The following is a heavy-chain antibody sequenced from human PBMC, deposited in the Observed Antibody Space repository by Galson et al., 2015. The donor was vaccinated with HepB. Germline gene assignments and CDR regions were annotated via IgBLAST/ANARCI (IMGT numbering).Heavy chain of an antibody. CDR2: ISYDGSNK. V-gene: IGHV3-30*18. J-gene: IGHJ5*02. D-gene: IGHD1-7*01. CDR1: GFTFSSYG. CDR3: AKDGSYGLAAYNWNYEFDP. Sequence: SLRLSCAASGFTFSSYGMHWVRQAPGKGLEWVAVISYDGSNKYYADSVKGRFTISRDNSKNTLYLQMNSLRAEDTAVYYCAKDGSYGLAAYNWNYEFDPWGQGTLVTVSS.